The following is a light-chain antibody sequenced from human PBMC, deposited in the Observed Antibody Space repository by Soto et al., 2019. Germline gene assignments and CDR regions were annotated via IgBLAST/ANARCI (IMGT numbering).Light chain of an antibody. V-gene: IGKV3-15*01. Sequence: VVTQSPATLSVFPGETATLSCRASQSVSSDLAWCQHRPGQAPMLLIYGASTRATRIPARFRGSRSGTEFRLTLSSLRSEDFATYYYQQYNTWHPQMAFGRGTKVEIK. J-gene: IGKJ1*01. CDR2: GAS. CDR3: QQYNTWHPQMA. CDR1: QSVSSD.